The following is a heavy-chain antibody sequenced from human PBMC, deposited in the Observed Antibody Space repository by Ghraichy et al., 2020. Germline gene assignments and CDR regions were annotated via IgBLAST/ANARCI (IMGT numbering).Heavy chain of an antibody. Sequence: GGSLRLSCAVSGFDVTTNYVSWVRQAPGRGLEWVSVIFSDGRTFYADAVKGRFTISRDRSKNTVSLQVNSLRDEDTAVYFCARVSGSKWFAKEFWGQGTLVTVSS. CDR2: IFSDGRT. D-gene: IGHD3-10*01. V-gene: IGHV3-53*01. CDR1: GFDVTTNY. CDR3: ARVSGSKWFAKEF. J-gene: IGHJ4*02.